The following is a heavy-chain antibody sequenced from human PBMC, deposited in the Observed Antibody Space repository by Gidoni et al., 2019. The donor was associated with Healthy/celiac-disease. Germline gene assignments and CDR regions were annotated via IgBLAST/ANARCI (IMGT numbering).Heavy chain of an antibody. V-gene: IGHV1-2*02. CDR1: GYPFTGYY. CDR3: ARAFSSSWSYPCDI. CDR2: INPNSGGT. Sequence: QVQLEQSGAEVKKPGASVQVSCPASGYPFTGYYMHWVRQAPGQGLEWMGWINPNSGGTNYAQKFKGRVTMTRDTSISTAYMELSRLRSDDTAVYYCARAFSSSWSYPCDIWGQGTMVTVSS. D-gene: IGHD6-13*01. J-gene: IGHJ3*02.